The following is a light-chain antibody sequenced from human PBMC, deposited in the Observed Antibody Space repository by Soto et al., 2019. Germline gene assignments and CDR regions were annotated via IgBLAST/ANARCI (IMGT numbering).Light chain of an antibody. J-gene: IGLJ1*01. Sequence: QSALTQPASVSGSPGQSITISCTGTSSDVGDYNYVSWCQQHPGKAPKLMIYEVSNRPSGVSNRFSGSKSGNTASLTISGLQAEDEADYYCSSYTSNNILYVFGTGTKV. CDR3: SSYTSNNILYV. CDR2: EVS. CDR1: SSDVGDYNY. V-gene: IGLV2-14*01.